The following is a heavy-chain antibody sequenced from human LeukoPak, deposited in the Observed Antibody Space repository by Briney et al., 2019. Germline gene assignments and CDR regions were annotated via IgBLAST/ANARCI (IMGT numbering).Heavy chain of an antibody. Sequence: SETLSLTCTVSGYSISSGYYWGWIRQPPGKGLEWIGSIYYSGSTYYNPSLKSRVTISVDTSKNKFSLKLSSVTAADTAVYYCARVVLGYCSGGSCNWFDPWGQGTLVTVSS. V-gene: IGHV4-38-2*02. CDR2: IYYSGST. CDR3: ARVVLGYCSGGSCNWFDP. D-gene: IGHD2-15*01. CDR1: GYSISSGYY. J-gene: IGHJ5*02.